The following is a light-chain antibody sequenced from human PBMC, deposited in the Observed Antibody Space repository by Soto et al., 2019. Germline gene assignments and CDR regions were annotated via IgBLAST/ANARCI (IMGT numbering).Light chain of an antibody. CDR3: QQYGTSPPGT. CDR2: GAS. CDR1: HSVSSN. J-gene: IGKJ1*01. Sequence: VVLTHSPATLSVSPGEIATLSCRASHSVSSNLAWYQQKPGQAPRLLIYGASSRATGIPDRFSGSGSGTDFTLTISRLEPEDFAVYYCQQYGTSPPGTFGQGTKVDIK. V-gene: IGKV3-20*01.